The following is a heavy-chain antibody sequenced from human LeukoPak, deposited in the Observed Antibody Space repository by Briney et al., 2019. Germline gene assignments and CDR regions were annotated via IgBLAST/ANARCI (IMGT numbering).Heavy chain of an antibody. J-gene: IGHJ6*02. D-gene: IGHD1-26*01. CDR2: ISYDGSDK. CDR3: AKDLSGIVAMDV. V-gene: IGHV3-30*18. CDR1: GFTFGSCG. Sequence: GGSLRLSCAASGFTFGSCGMHWVRQAPGKGLEWVAAISYDGSDKYYADFVKGRFTISRDNSEDTLYLQMNSLKAEDTAVYYCAKDLSGIVAMDVWGQGTTVTVSS.